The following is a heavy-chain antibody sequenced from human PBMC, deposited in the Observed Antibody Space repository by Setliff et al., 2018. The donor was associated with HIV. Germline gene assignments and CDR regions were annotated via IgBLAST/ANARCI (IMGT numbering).Heavy chain of an antibody. Sequence: SETLSLTCTVYGASISSSNSYWGWIRQPPGKRLEWLASIYSSGTTSYNPSLSSRLTISVDTSKNQVSLRLSSMSAADTAVYFCSRLTRSSSNSYKGRFDPWGQGTLVTVSS. V-gene: IGHV4-39*01. CDR1: GASISSSNSY. D-gene: IGHD2-15*01. CDR3: SRLTRSSSNSYKGRFDP. CDR2: IYSSGTT. J-gene: IGHJ5*02.